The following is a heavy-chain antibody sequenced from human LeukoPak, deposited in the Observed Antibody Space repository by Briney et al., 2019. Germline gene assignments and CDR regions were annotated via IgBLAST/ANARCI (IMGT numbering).Heavy chain of an antibody. CDR2: INPKSGGT. D-gene: IGHD5-18*01. CDR3: ARSEVATANGAFDI. Sequence: ASVKVSCKASGYTFTGYYMHSVRQAPGQGLEWMGWINPKSGGTNYAQKFQGRVTMTRDTSTSTVYMELSSLRSEDTAVYYCARSEVATANGAFDIWGQGTMVTVSS. CDR1: GYTFTGYY. J-gene: IGHJ3*02. V-gene: IGHV1-2*02.